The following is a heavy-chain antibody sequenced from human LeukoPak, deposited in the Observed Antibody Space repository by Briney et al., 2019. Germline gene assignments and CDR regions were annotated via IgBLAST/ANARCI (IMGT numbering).Heavy chain of an antibody. V-gene: IGHV4-59*01. D-gene: IGHD3-10*01. CDR1: GGSISSYY. J-gene: IGHJ4*02. CDR3: ARLDYGSGSYYPYYFDY. CDR2: IYYSGST. Sequence: KPSETLSLTCTVSGGSISSYYWSWIRQPPGKGLEWIGYIYYSGSTNYNPSLKSRVTISVDTSKNQFSLKLSSVTAADTAVYYCARLDYGSGSYYPYYFDYWGQGTLVTVSS.